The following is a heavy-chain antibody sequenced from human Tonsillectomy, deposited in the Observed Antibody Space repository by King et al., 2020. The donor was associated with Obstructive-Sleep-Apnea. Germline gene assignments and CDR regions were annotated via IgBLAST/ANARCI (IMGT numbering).Heavy chain of an antibody. CDR3: GRGGEDYYDRLLFVY. D-gene: IGHD3-22*01. CDR1: GFTFSSYS. CDR2: ISSTSSYI. J-gene: IGHJ4*02. V-gene: IGHV3-21*01. Sequence: VQLVESGGGLVKPGGSLRLSCTASGFTFSSYSMIWVRKAPGKGLEWVSSISSTSSYIYYADSVKGRFTISRDNAKNSLYLQMNSLRAEDTAVYYCGRGGEDYYDRLLFVYWGQGTLVTVSS.